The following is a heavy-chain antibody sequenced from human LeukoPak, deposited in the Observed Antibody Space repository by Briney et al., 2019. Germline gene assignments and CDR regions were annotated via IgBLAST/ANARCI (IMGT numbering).Heavy chain of an antibody. D-gene: IGHD3-3*01. CDR1: GFTFDDYT. CDR3: AKGPFGVGYYFDY. Sequence: GGSLRLSCAASGFTFDDYTMHWVRQAPGKGLEWVSLISWDGGSTYYAASVKGRFTISRDNSKNSLYLQMNSLRTEDTALYYCAKGPFGVGYYFDYWGQGTLVTVSS. V-gene: IGHV3-43*01. J-gene: IGHJ4*02. CDR2: ISWDGGST.